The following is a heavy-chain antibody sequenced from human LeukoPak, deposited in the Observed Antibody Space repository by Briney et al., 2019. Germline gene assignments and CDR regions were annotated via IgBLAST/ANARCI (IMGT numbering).Heavy chain of an antibody. V-gene: IGHV3-9*01. J-gene: IGHJ4*02. CDR1: GFTFDDYA. CDR3: AKDDYLDY. CDR2: ISWNSGSI. Sequence: GGSLRLSCAASGFTFDDYAMHWVRQVPGKGLEWVSGISWNSGSIGYADSVKGRFTISRDNAKNSLYLQMNSLRAEDTALYYCAKDDYLDYWGQGTLVTVSS.